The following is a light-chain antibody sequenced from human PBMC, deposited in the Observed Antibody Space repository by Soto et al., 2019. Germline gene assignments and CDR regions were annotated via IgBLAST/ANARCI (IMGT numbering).Light chain of an antibody. Sequence: EIVMTQSPVALSVSPGERATLSCRANQSVTNNLAWYQQRPGQPPRLLIYAASTRATGVPARFSGSGSGTEFTLTITGLEPEDFAVYYCQQYVSSVTFGQGTKVEIK. J-gene: IGKJ1*01. CDR3: QQYVSSVT. V-gene: IGKV3-15*01. CDR1: QSVTNN. CDR2: AAS.